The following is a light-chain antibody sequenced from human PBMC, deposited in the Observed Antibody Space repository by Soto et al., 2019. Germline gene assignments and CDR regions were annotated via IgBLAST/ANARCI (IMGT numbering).Light chain of an antibody. Sequence: DIQMTQSPSSLSASVGDRVTITCRASQGISNFLAWYQQKPGKVPKLLISAASTLQSGVPSRFSGSGSGTDFTLTITRLQPEVVATYYCQKYSSVITFGQGTRLEIK. CDR2: AAS. V-gene: IGKV1-27*01. CDR1: QGISNF. CDR3: QKYSSVIT. J-gene: IGKJ5*01.